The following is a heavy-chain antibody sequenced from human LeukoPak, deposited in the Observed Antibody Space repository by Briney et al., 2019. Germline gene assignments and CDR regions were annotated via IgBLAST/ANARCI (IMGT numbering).Heavy chain of an antibody. Sequence: SETLSLTCTVSGGSMNSYYWSWIRQPPGKGLEWIGYIYYSGSTNYNPSLKSRVTISVDTSKNQFSLKLSSVTAADTAVYYCARQEWELLNWFDPWGQGTLVTVSS. CDR1: GGSMNSYY. J-gene: IGHJ5*02. CDR2: IYYSGST. V-gene: IGHV4-59*08. D-gene: IGHD1-26*01. CDR3: ARQEWELLNWFDP.